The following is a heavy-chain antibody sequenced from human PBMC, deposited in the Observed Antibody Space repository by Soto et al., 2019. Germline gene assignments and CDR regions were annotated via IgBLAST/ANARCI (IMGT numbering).Heavy chain of an antibody. CDR3: ARTRIAKNNDKWFDP. J-gene: IGHJ5*02. D-gene: IGHD2-21*01. CDR1: GAPLKSGYYY. Sequence: SLSLACTVSGAPLKSGYYYWSWIRQVPGKGLEWIGQIYVTGSVDYNPSLRDRITISQDTSERQFSLNLRLVTAADTAVYYCARTRIAKNNDKWFDPWGQGTLVTVSS. V-gene: IGHV4-31*03. CDR2: IYVTGSV.